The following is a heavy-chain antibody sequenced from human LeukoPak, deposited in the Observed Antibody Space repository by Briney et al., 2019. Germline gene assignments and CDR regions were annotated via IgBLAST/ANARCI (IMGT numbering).Heavy chain of an antibody. CDR3: ARGRAFYDILTGDDY. D-gene: IGHD3-9*01. Sequence: GGSLRLSCAASGFTFSSYSMNWVRQAPGKGLEWVSYISSSSSTIYYADSVKGRFTISGDNAKNPLYLQMNSLRAEDTAVYYCARGRAFYDILTGDDYWGQGTLVTVSS. J-gene: IGHJ4*02. CDR1: GFTFSSYS. V-gene: IGHV3-48*01. CDR2: ISSSSSTI.